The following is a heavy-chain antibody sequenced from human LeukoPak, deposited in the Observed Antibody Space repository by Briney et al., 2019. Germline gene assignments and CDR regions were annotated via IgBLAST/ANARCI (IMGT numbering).Heavy chain of an antibody. CDR3: ASSKWELLEYFDY. J-gene: IGHJ4*02. CDR1: GFTFSSYW. CDR2: IKQDGSEK. Sequence: GGSLRLSCAASGFTFSSYWVSWVRQAPGKGLEWVANIKQDGSEKYYVDSVKGRFTISRDNAKNSLYLQMNSLRAEDTAVYYCASSKWELLEYFDYWGQGTLVTVSS. D-gene: IGHD1-26*01. V-gene: IGHV3-7*01.